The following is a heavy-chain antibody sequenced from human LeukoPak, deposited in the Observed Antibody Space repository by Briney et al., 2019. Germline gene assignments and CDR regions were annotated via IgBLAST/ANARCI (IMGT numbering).Heavy chain of an antibody. V-gene: IGHV4-59*01. CDR2: IYYSGST. D-gene: IGHD4-11*01. Sequence: SETLSLTCTVSGGSISSYYWSWIRQPPGKGLEWIGYIYYSGSTNYNPSLKSRVTISVDTSKNQFALKLSSVTAADTAVYYCARDRLQYYYYYGMDVWGQGTTVTVSS. CDR1: GGSISSYY. J-gene: IGHJ6*02. CDR3: ARDRLQYYYYYGMDV.